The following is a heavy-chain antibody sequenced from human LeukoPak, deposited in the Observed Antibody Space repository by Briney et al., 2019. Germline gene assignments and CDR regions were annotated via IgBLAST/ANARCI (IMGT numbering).Heavy chain of an antibody. CDR1: GFTFDDYA. V-gene: IGHV3-9*01. J-gene: IGHJ4*02. CDR3: AKVSDSRIAAAGTTGFDY. D-gene: IGHD6-13*01. Sequence: GGSLRLSCAASGFTFDDYAMHWVRQALGKGLEWVSGISWNSGSIGYADSVKGRFTISRDNAKNSLYLQMNSLRAEDTALYYCAKVSDSRIAAAGTTGFDYWGQGTLVTVSS. CDR2: ISWNSGSI.